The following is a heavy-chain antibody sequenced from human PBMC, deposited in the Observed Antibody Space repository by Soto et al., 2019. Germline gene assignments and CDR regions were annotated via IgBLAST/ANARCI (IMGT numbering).Heavy chain of an antibody. Sequence: QVQLVQSGSEVKKPGASVKVSCEASGGTLNTYTINWVRQAPGRRLEWMGQIVPMYDSVNYAENFPGRVTITAAQSTKTSYMELTSLRSEDTALYFCATWRHYSGRYCFDYWGQGTQVTVSS. CDR1: GGTLNTYT. J-gene: IGHJ4*02. CDR2: IVPMYDSV. V-gene: IGHV1-69*01. CDR3: ATWRHYSGRYCFDY. D-gene: IGHD1-26*01.